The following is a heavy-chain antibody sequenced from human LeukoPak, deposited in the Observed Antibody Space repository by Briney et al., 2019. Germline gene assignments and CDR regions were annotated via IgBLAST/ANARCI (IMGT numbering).Heavy chain of an antibody. CDR3: ARGPLSTQYFQH. V-gene: IGHV1-8*01. CDR1: GYTFTSYD. CDR2: MNPNSGNT. Sequence: ASVKVSCKASGYTFTSYDINWVRQAPRQGLEWMGWMNPNSGNTGYAQKFQGRVTMTRNTSISTAYMELSSLRSEDTAVYSCARGPLSTQYFQHWGQGTLVTVSS. J-gene: IGHJ1*01.